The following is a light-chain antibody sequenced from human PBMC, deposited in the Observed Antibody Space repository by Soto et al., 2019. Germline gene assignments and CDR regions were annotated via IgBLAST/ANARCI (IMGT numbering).Light chain of an antibody. CDR2: AAS. V-gene: IGKV1-39*01. CDR3: PQSYSTPIT. J-gene: IGKJ5*01. Sequence: TLSASVRDRVTTTCLASQNIERWLPWYQQKPGKAPKLLIYAASSLQSGVPSRFSGSGSGTDFTLTIISLQPEDFAPYYCPQSYSTPITSGQGRLLAVK. CDR1: QNIERW.